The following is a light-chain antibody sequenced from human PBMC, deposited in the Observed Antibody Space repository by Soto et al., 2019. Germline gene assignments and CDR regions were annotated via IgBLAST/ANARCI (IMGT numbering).Light chain of an antibody. CDR3: QQYDSSPRT. Sequence: EIVLTQSPGTLSLSPGERATLSCSASQSLYRSFLAWYQQKPGQAPRLLIFGASTRATDIPDRFSGSGSGTDFTLTISRLEPEDFAVYYCQQYDSSPRTFGQGTKVEIK. V-gene: IGKV3-20*01. CDR2: GAS. CDR1: QSLYRSF. J-gene: IGKJ1*01.